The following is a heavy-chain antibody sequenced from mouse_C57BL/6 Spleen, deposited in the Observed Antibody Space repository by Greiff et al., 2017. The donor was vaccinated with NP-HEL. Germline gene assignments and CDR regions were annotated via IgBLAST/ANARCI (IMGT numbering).Heavy chain of an antibody. CDR1: GYTFTSYW. V-gene: IGHV1-59*01. CDR3: ARRGYGNYPDY. J-gene: IGHJ2*01. CDR2: IDPSDSYT. Sequence: QVQLKQPGAELVRPGTSVKLSCKASGYTFTSYWMHWVKQRPGQGLEWIGVIDPSDSYTNYNQKFKGKATLTVDTSSSTAYMQLSSLTSEDSAVYYCARRGYGNYPDYWGQGTTLTVSS. D-gene: IGHD2-10*02.